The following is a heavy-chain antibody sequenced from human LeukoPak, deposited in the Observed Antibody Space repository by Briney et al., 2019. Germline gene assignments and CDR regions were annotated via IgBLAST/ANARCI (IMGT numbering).Heavy chain of an antibody. J-gene: IGHJ4*02. D-gene: IGHD2-8*02. Sequence: SETLSLTCTVSGGSISSYYWSWIRQPAGKGLEWIGRIYTSGSTNYNPSLKSRVTMSVDTSKNQFSLKLSSVTAADTAVYYCARGDCTGGVCYYVYWGQGTLVTVPS. CDR1: GGSISSYY. V-gene: IGHV4-4*07. CDR2: IYTSGST. CDR3: ARGDCTGGVCYYVY.